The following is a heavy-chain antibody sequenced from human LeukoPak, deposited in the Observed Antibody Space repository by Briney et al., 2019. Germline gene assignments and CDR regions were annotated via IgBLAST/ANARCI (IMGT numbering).Heavy chain of an antibody. V-gene: IGHV4-4*07. CDR2: IYTSGST. D-gene: IGHD3-10*01. CDR1: GGSISSYY. J-gene: IGHJ5*02. CDR3: ARDTDGLLWFGELSTEVGWFDP. Sequence: SETLSLTCTVSGGSISSYYWGWIRQPAGKGLEWIGRIYTSGSTNYNPSLKSRVTMSVDTSKNQFSLKLSSVTAADTAVYYCARDTDGLLWFGELSTEVGWFDPWGQGTLVTVSS.